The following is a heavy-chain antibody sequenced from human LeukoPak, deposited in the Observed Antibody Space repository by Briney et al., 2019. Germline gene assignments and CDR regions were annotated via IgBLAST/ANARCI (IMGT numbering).Heavy chain of an antibody. V-gene: IGHV4-38-2*02. CDR2: IYHSGST. CDR1: GYSISSGYY. Sequence: SETLSLTCTVSGYSISSGYYWGWIRQPPGKGLEWIGSIYHSGSTYYNPSLKSRVTISVDTSKNQFSLKLSSVTAADTAVYYCARGLRVGGYCSGGSCYGLGRYYYYYYMDVWGKGTTVTVSS. J-gene: IGHJ6*03. CDR3: ARGLRVGGYCSGGSCYGLGRYYYYYYMDV. D-gene: IGHD2-15*01.